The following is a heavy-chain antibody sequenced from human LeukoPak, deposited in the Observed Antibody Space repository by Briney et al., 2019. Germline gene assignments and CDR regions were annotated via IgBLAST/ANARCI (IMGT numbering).Heavy chain of an antibody. CDR2: ISGSGGST. J-gene: IGHJ6*02. CDR3: AKDDHGPFTYYDILTGYSGYYYYYGMDV. Sequence: SGGSLRLSCAASGFTFSSYAMSWVRQAPGKGLEWVSAISGSGGSTYYADSVKGRFTISRDNSKNTLYLQMNSLRAEDTAVYYCAKDDHGPFTYYDILTGYSGYYYYYGMDVWGQGATVTVSS. CDR1: GFTFSSYA. D-gene: IGHD3-9*01. V-gene: IGHV3-23*01.